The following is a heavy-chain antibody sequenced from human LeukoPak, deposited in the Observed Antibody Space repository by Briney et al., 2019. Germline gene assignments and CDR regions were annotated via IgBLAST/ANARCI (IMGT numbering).Heavy chain of an antibody. D-gene: IGHD4-17*01. CDR3: ARHEPEHFSYGDYGLGY. V-gene: IGHV5-10-1*01. Sequence: GESLKISCKGSGYSFTSYWISWVRQMPGKGLEWMGRIDPSDSYTNYSPSFQGHVTISADKSINTAYLQWSSLKASDTAMYYCARHEPEHFSYGDYGLGYWGQGTLVTVSS. J-gene: IGHJ4*02. CDR1: GYSFTSYW. CDR2: IDPSDSYT.